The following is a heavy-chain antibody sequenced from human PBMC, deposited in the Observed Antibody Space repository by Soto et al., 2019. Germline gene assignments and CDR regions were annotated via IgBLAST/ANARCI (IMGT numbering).Heavy chain of an antibody. V-gene: IGHV1-18*01. CDR3: ARDQDDYIWGSYRYAFDI. Sequence: QVQLVQSGAEVKKPGASVKVSCKASGYTFTSYGISWVRQAPGQGLEWMGWISAYNGNTNYAQKLQGRVTMTTDTATSTAYMELRSLRSDDTAVYYCARDQDDYIWGSYRYAFDIWGQGTMVTVSS. D-gene: IGHD3-16*02. CDR2: ISAYNGNT. CDR1: GYTFTSYG. J-gene: IGHJ3*02.